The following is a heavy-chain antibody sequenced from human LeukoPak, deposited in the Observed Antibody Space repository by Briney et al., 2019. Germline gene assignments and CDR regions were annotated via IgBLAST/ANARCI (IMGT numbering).Heavy chain of an antibody. CDR3: AKASYSSSWWVVDY. V-gene: IGHV3-23*01. Sequence: GGSLRLTCAASGFTFSSYAMSWVRQAPGKGLEWVSAISGSGSSTYYADSVKGRFTISRDNSKNTLYLQKNSLRAEDTAVYYCAKASYSSSWWVVDYWGQGTLVTVSS. CDR2: ISGSGSST. D-gene: IGHD6-6*01. CDR1: GFTFSSYA. J-gene: IGHJ4*02.